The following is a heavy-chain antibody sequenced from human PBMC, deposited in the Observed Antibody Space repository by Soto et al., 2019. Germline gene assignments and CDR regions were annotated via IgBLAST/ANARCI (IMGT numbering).Heavy chain of an antibody. D-gene: IGHD2-15*01. CDR2: INPSGGIT. V-gene: IGHV1-46*03. J-gene: IGHJ4*02. CDR1: GYTFTSHY. CDR3: ARILSSSYYYFDY. Sequence: QVQLVQSGTEVKKPGASVKVSCKASGYTFTSHYMHWVRQAPGQGLEWMGIINPSGGITAYAQKFQGRVSMTWDTSTGTVYMELSSLRSEDTAVYYCARILSSSYYYFDYWGQGTLVTVSS.